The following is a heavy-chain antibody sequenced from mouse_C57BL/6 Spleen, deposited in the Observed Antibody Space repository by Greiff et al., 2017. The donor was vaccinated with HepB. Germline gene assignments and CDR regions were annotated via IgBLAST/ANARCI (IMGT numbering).Heavy chain of an antibody. V-gene: IGHV5-17*01. D-gene: IGHD4-1*01. CDR3: ARRVGLDWFAY. CDR1: GFTFSDYG. Sequence: EVMLVESGGGLVKPGGSLKLSCAASGFTFSDYGMHWVRQAPEKGLEWVAYISSGSSTIYYADTVKGRFTISRDNAKNTLFLQMTSLRSEDTAMYYCARRVGLDWFAYWGQGTLVTVSA. CDR2: ISSGSSTI. J-gene: IGHJ3*01.